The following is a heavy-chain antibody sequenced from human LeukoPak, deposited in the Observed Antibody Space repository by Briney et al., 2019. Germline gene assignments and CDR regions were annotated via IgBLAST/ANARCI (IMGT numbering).Heavy chain of an antibody. J-gene: IGHJ5*02. Sequence: PSETLSLTCAVYGGSFSGYYWSWIRQPPGKGLEWIGEINHSGSTNYNPSLKSRVTISVDTSKNQFSPKLSSVTAADTAVYYCASLGYCSSTSCSNWFDPWGQGTLVTVSS. CDR1: GGSFSGYY. D-gene: IGHD2-2*01. V-gene: IGHV4-34*01. CDR3: ASLGYCSSTSCSNWFDP. CDR2: INHSGST.